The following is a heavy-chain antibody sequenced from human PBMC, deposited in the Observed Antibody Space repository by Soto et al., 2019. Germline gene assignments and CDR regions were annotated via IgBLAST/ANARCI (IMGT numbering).Heavy chain of an antibody. D-gene: IGHD3-22*01. CDR2: INPKSGGT. CDR1: GYTFTGYY. Sequence: ASVKVSCKAAGYTFTGYYMHWVRQAPGQGLEWMGWINPKSGGTNYAQKFQGRVTISVDTSKSQFSLRLNSVTAADTAVYYCATAPETFSPAGYYVNWFDPWGHGTLVTVSS. CDR3: ATAPETFSPAGYYVNWFDP. V-gene: IGHV1-2*02. J-gene: IGHJ5*02.